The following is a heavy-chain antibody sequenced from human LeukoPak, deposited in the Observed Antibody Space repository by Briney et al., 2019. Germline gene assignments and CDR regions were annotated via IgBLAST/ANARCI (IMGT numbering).Heavy chain of an antibody. J-gene: IGHJ4*02. D-gene: IGHD3-16*01. Sequence: PGGSLRLSCAASGFTFSSYSMNWVRQAPGKGLEWVSGISWNSGSIGYADSVKGRFTISRDNAKNSLYLQMNSLIAEDTALYYCAKEGRLGMIALDYWGQGTLVTVSS. CDR1: GFTFSSYS. V-gene: IGHV3-9*01. CDR2: ISWNSGSI. CDR3: AKEGRLGMIALDY.